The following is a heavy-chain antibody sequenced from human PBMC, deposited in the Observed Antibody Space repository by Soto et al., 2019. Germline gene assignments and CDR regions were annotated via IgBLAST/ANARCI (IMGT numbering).Heavy chain of an antibody. D-gene: IGHD2-15*01. CDR3: AREARVAYYYYGMDV. CDR2: IYYSGST. J-gene: IGHJ6*02. Sequence: QVQLQESGPGLVKPSQTLSLTCTVSGGSISSGGYYWSWIRQHPGQGLEWIGYIYYSGSTYYNPSLKSRVTISVDTSKNQFSLKLSSVTAADTAVYYCAREARVAYYYYGMDVWGQGTTVTVSS. V-gene: IGHV4-31*03. CDR1: GGSISSGGYY.